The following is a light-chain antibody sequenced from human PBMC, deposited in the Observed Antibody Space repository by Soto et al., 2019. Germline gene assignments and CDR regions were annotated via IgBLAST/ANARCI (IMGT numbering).Light chain of an antibody. CDR3: QQYNDYSWT. V-gene: IGKV1-5*03. CDR1: QSISTW. J-gene: IGKJ1*01. CDR2: KAS. Sequence: DIQMTQCTSTVSASVGDRVTITCRASQSISTWLAWYQQKPGKAPNLLIYKASTLESGVPSRFSGSGSGTEFTLTISSLQPDDFATYYCQQYNDYSWTFGQGTKVEIK.